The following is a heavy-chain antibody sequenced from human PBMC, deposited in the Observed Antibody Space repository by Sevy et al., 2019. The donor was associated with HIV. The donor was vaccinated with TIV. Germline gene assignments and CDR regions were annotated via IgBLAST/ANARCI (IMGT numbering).Heavy chain of an antibody. CDR1: GFTFSSYS. V-gene: IGHV3-48*02. CDR2: ISSSSSTI. Sequence: LTCAASGFTFSSYSMNWVRQAPGKGLEWVSYISSSSSTIYSADSVKGRFTISRDNAKNSLYLQMNSLRDEDTAVYYCARALPPYNWNDSTHDCWGQGTLVTVSS. D-gene: IGHD1-20*01. CDR3: ARALPPYNWNDSTHDC. J-gene: IGHJ4*02.